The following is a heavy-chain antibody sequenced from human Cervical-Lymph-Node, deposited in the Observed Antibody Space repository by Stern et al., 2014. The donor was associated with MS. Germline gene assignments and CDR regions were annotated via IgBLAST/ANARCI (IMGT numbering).Heavy chain of an antibody. J-gene: IGHJ4*02. Sequence: QLVQSGAEVKKPGESLKISCEASGYLFDDYWIGWVRQMSGRGLELVAIIFPRDSNTRYSPSVQGQVTISADKSISTSHLHWSSLKASDPPIYYCASSPATPSGYDRFDYWGQGALVTVSS. CDR3: ASSPATPSGYDRFDY. V-gene: IGHV5-51*03. D-gene: IGHD5-12*01. CDR2: IFPRDSNT. CDR1: GYLFDDYW.